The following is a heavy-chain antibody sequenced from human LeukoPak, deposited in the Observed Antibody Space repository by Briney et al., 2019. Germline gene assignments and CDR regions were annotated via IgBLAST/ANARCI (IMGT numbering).Heavy chain of an antibody. CDR1: GFTFRYFT. Sequence: GSLRLSCAASGFTFRYFTMHWVRQAPGKGLEWVSAISGSGGSTYYADSVKGRFTISRDNSKNTLYLQMNSLRAEDTAVYYCTQIVGATEDYWGQGTLVTVSS. D-gene: IGHD1-26*01. CDR3: TQIVGATEDY. V-gene: IGHV3-23*01. J-gene: IGHJ4*02. CDR2: ISGSGGST.